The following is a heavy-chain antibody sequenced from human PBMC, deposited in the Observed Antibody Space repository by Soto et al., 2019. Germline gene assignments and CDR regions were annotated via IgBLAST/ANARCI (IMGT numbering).Heavy chain of an antibody. J-gene: IGHJ5*02. CDR2: IWYDGSNK. CDR1: GFTFSSYG. D-gene: IGHD6-19*01. Sequence: QVQLVESGGGVVQPGRSLRLSCAASGFTFSSYGMHWVRQAPGKGLEWVAVIWYDGSNKYYADSVKGRFTISRDNSKNTLYLQMNSLRAEDTAVYYCERDRGSGWYIHNWFDPWGQGTLVTVSS. V-gene: IGHV3-33*01. CDR3: ERDRGSGWYIHNWFDP.